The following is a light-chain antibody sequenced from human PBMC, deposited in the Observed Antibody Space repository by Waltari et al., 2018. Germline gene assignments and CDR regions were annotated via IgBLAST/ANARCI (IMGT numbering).Light chain of an antibody. CDR1: QSISSW. CDR3: QHYTGYPLP. J-gene: IGKJ4*01. V-gene: IGKV1-5*03. Sequence: DIQMTQSPSTLSASVGDRVTITCRASQSISSWLAWHQQKPGKAPRLLNYKASNLETGVPSRFSDSGSGTEFTLTINSLHADDYATFYFQHYTGYPLPFGGGTKVEIK. CDR2: KAS.